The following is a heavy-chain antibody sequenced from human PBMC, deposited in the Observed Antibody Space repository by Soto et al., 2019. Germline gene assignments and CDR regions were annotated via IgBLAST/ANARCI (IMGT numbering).Heavy chain of an antibody. CDR3: ARGPLPQVVVMRRNWFDP. CDR2: INHSGST. J-gene: IGHJ5*02. CDR1: GGSFSGYY. D-gene: IGHD3-22*01. V-gene: IGHV4-34*01. Sequence: SETLSLTCAVYGGSFSGYYWSWIRQPPGKGLEWIGEINHSGSTNYNPSLKSRVTISVDTSKNQFSLKLSSVTAADTAVYYCARGPLPQVVVMRRNWFDPWGQGTLVTVS.